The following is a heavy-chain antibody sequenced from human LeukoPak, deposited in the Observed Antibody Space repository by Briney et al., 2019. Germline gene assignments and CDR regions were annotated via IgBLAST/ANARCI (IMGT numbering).Heavy chain of an antibody. Sequence: GGSLRLSSAASGFTFSWSAITWLRQTPGRVLDWVSSISSSGNTYYADSVKGRFTISRDNSKNIPYLQMNSLRAEDTAVYYCVTGRKSDDGLDVWGQGTLVTVSS. CDR1: GFTFSWSA. J-gene: IGHJ1*01. V-gene: IGHV3-23*01. D-gene: IGHD3-16*01. CDR3: VTGRKSDDGLDV. CDR2: ISSSGNT.